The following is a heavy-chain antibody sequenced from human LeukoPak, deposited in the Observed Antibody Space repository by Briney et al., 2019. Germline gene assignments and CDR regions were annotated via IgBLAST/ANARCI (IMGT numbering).Heavy chain of an antibody. CDR1: GFTFGRLG. CDR3: AKEGDEFRGYLDV. CDR2: IHNDGTQG. J-gene: IGHJ6*03. Sequence: PGGSLTLSCAASGFTFGRLGMQWVRQAPGKGLEWVAVIHNDGTQGQYADSVKGRFTISKDNSQNTLYLQMNNLRDDDTAVYYCAKEGDEFRGYLDVWGKGTTVTVSS. V-gene: IGHV3-30*02. D-gene: IGHD3-16*01.